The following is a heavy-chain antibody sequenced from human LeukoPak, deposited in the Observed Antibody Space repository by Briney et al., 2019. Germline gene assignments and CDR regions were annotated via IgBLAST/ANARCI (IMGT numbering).Heavy chain of an antibody. CDR2: ISGSGGST. V-gene: IGHV3-23*01. CDR1: GXTFSSYA. J-gene: IGHJ4*02. CDR3: AKTRRPYYFDY. Sequence: GGSLRLSCAASGXTFSSYAMSWVRQAPGKGLEWVSAISGSGGSTYYADSVKGRFTISRDNSKDTLYLQMNSLRAEDTAVYYCAKTRRPYYFDYWGQGTLVTVSS.